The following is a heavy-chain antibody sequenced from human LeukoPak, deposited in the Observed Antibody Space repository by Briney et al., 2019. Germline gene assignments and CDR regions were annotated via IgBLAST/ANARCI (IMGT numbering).Heavy chain of an antibody. D-gene: IGHD4-17*01. J-gene: IGHJ6*02. CDR2: IYYSGST. V-gene: IGHV4-59*01. CDR3: AREDPQATVPDGFDV. Sequence: SETLSLTCAVSGGSIGSYYWSWLRQPPGRGLEWIGYIYYSGSTNYNVSLKSRVTISVDTSKYHISLKLTSVTAADKAIYYCAREDPQATVPDGFDVWGQGTTVTVSS. CDR1: GGSIGSYY.